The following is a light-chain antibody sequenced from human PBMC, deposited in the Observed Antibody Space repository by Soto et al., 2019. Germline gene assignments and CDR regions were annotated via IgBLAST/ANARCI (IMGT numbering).Light chain of an antibody. Sequence: QSVLTQPASVSGSPGQSITISCTGTSSDVGGYNYVSWYQQHPGKAPKLMIYEVSNRPSGVSNRFSGSKSGNTASLTISGLQAEDEGDYYCSSYTRAKTYVFGTGTKVTVL. CDR1: SSDVGGYNY. J-gene: IGLJ1*01. CDR2: EVS. V-gene: IGLV2-14*01. CDR3: SSYTRAKTYV.